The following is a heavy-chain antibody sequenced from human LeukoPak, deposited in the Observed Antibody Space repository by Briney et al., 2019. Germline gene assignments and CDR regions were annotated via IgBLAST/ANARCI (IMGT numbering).Heavy chain of an antibody. CDR1: GGSISSYY. Sequence: MSSETLSLTCTVAGGSISSYYWSWIRQPPGKGLEWIGYIYYSGSTNYSPSLKSRVTISVDTSKNQYSLKLSSVTAADTAVYYCARHVYGSGYADFWGQGTLVTVSS. D-gene: IGHD3-22*01. CDR3: ARHVYGSGYADF. J-gene: IGHJ4*02. V-gene: IGHV4-59*08. CDR2: IYYSGST.